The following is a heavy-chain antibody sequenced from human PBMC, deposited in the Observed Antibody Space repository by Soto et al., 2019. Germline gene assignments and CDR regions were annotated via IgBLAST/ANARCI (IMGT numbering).Heavy chain of an antibody. V-gene: IGHV4-39*01. J-gene: IGHJ4*02. CDR2: IYYSGST. D-gene: IGHD4-17*01. CDR3: ARLPGLYGAYYFDY. CDR1: GGSISSSSYY. Sequence: SETLSLTCTVSGGSISSSSYYWGWIRQPPGKGLEWIGSIYYSGSTYYNPSLKSRVTISVDTSKNQFSLKLSSVTAADTAVYYCARLPGLYGAYYFDYWGQGTLVTVSS.